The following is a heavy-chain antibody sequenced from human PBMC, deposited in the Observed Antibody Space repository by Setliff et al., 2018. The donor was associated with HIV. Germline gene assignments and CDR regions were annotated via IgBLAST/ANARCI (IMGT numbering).Heavy chain of an antibody. D-gene: IGHD1-26*01. V-gene: IGHV4-4*07. CDR1: GGSVSNYY. Sequence: TSETLSLTCTVSGGSVSNYYWTWIRQSAGKGLEWIGHINTSGSTKYNPSLKSRLTMSVDSSGNQFSLTLTSVTAADTAVYYCARAGMGALRSLFDYWGQGTLVTVS. CDR3: ARAGMGALRSLFDY. J-gene: IGHJ4*02. CDR2: INTSGST.